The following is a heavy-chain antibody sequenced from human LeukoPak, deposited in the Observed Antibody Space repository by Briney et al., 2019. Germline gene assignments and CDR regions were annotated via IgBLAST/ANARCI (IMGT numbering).Heavy chain of an antibody. D-gene: IGHD2-8*01. CDR1: GFTVSSNY. Sequence: AGGSLRLSCAASGFTVSSNYMSWVRQAPGKGLKWVSTINDNGDGTYYADSVKGRFTISRDNSYNTVSLQMNSLRAEDMAVYYCAKDELRTKWLDPWGQGTPVTVSS. V-gene: IGHV3-23*01. J-gene: IGHJ5*02. CDR3: AKDELRTKWLDP. CDR2: INDNGDGT.